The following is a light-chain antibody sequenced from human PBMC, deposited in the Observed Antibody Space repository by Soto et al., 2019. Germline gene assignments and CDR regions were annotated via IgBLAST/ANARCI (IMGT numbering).Light chain of an antibody. J-gene: IGKJ1*01. CDR1: QSVFNNH. V-gene: IGKV3-20*01. CDR3: QQYGSSPTT. CDR2: GAS. Sequence: DTVLTQSPGTLSLSSGERATLSCRASQSVFNNHIGWYQQKPGQAPRRLIFGASFRATGIPDRFSGSGSGTDFTLTISRLEPEDFAVYYCQQYGSSPTTFGQGTKVDIK.